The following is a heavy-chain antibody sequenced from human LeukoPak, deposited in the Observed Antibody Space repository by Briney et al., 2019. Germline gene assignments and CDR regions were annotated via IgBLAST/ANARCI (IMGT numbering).Heavy chain of an antibody. J-gene: IGHJ4*02. CDR3: ARVIDGDYPYFDN. Sequence: SETLSLTCAVSGGSISSGGYSWSWIRQPPGKGLEWIGYIYYGGSTYYNPSLKSRVTISLDTSKNQFSLKLSSVTAADTAVYYCARVIDGDYPYFDNWGQGTLVTVSS. CDR2: IYYGGST. D-gene: IGHD4-17*01. V-gene: IGHV4-30-4*07. CDR1: GGSISSGGYS.